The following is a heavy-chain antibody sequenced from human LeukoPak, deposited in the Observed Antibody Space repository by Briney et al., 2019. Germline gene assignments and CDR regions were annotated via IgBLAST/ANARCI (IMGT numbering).Heavy chain of an antibody. D-gene: IGHD6-13*01. CDR2: ISGGSEYI. Sequence: AGGSLGLSCAASGFTFSSYSMNWVRQAPGKGLEWVSSISGGSEYIYYADSVKGRFTISRDNAKNSLYLQMNSLRAEDTAIYYCARSGQHLFDFWGQGTLVTVSS. V-gene: IGHV3-21*01. J-gene: IGHJ4*02. CDR1: GFTFSSYS. CDR3: ARSGQHLFDF.